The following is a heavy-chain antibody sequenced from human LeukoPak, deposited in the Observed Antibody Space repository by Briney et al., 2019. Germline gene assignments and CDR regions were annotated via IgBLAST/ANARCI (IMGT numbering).Heavy chain of an antibody. Sequence: ASETLSLTCAVSGGSISSGGYSWSWIRQPPGKGLEWIVYIYHSGSTYYNPSLKSRVTISVYRSKNQFSLKLSSVTAAVTAVYYCARSYSYGSGSYYGPWFDPGGQGTLVTVSP. CDR3: ARSYSYGSGSYYGPWFDP. CDR2: IYHSGST. V-gene: IGHV4-30-2*01. J-gene: IGHJ5*02. CDR1: GGSISSGGYS. D-gene: IGHD3-10*01.